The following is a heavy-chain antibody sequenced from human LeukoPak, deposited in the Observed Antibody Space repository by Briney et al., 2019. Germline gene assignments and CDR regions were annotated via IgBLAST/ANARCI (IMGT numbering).Heavy chain of an antibody. Sequence: SVKVSCKASGGTFSSYAISWVRQAPGQGLEWMGRIIPIFGTADYAQKFQGRVTITTDESTSTAYMELSSLRSEDTAVYYCARGSSDQLLSGDYWGQGTLVTVSS. D-gene: IGHD2-2*01. CDR2: IIPIFGTA. CDR1: GGTFSSYA. CDR3: ARGSSDQLLSGDY. V-gene: IGHV1-69*05. J-gene: IGHJ4*02.